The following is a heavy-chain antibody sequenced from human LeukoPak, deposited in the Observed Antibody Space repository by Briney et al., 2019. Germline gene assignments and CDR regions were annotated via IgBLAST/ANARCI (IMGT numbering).Heavy chain of an antibody. J-gene: IGHJ4*02. D-gene: IGHD4/OR15-4a*01. CDR2: IYSDNA. CDR1: GFTVISNS. Sequence: GGALRLSCTVSGFTVISNSMSWVRQAPGKGLEWVSFIYSDNAHYSDSVKGRFTISRDNSKNTLYLQMNSLRAEDTAVYYCARRAGAYSHPYDYWGQGTLVTVSS. CDR3: ARRAGAYSHPYDY. V-gene: IGHV3-53*01.